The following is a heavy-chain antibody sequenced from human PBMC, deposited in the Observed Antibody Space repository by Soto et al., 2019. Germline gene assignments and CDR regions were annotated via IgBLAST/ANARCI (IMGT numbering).Heavy chain of an antibody. Sequence: SETLSLTCTVSGGSISSGDYYWSWIRQPPGKGLEWIGYIYYSGSTYYNPSLKSRVTISVDTSKNQFSLKLSPVTAADTAVYYCARVERVTIFGVVIIRGFDYWGQGTLVTVSS. CDR3: ARVERVTIFGVVIIRGFDY. V-gene: IGHV4-30-4*01. CDR2: IYYSGST. J-gene: IGHJ4*02. D-gene: IGHD3-3*01. CDR1: GGSISSGDYY.